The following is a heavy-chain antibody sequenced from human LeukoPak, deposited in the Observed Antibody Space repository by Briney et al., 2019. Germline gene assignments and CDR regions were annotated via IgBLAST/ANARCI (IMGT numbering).Heavy chain of an antibody. D-gene: IGHD3-22*01. CDR2: INHSGST. Sequence: SETLSLTCAVYGGSFSGYYWSWIRQPPGKGLEWIGEINHSGSTNYNPSLKSRVTISVDTSKNQFSLKLSSVTAADTAVYYCARVSYYYDSSGYYNGDYWGQGTLVTVSS. CDR1: GGSFSGYY. J-gene: IGHJ4*02. V-gene: IGHV4-34*01. CDR3: ARVSYYYDSSGYYNGDY.